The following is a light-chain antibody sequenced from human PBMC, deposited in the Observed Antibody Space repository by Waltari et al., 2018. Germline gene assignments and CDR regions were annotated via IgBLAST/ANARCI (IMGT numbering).Light chain of an antibody. CDR1: ISDVGTYNL. CDR2: EDN. CDR3: CTYVGRTTFHVT. J-gene: IGLJ2*01. Sequence: QSALTQPASVSGSPGQSITISCTGTISDVGTYNLVSLYQQHPGKAPKLIIYEDNKRPSGVSDRRSGSKSGNTASLTISGLQAEDEADYYCCTYVGRTTFHVTFGGGTKLTVL. V-gene: IGLV2-23*02.